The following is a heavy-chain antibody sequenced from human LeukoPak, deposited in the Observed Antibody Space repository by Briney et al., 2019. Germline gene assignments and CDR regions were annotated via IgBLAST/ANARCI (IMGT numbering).Heavy chain of an antibody. D-gene: IGHD3-22*01. J-gene: IGHJ5*02. V-gene: IGHV3-43*02. CDR2: ISGDGGST. CDR1: GFTFDDYA. CDR3: AKDDSSFNWFDP. Sequence: GGSLGLSCAASGFTFDDYAMHWVRQAPGKGLEWVSLISGDGGSTYYADSVKGRFTISRDNSKNSLYLQMNSLRTEDTALYYCAKDDSSFNWFDPWGQGTLVTVSS.